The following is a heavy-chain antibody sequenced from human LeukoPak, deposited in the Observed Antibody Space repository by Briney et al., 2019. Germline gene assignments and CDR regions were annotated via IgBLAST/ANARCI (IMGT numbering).Heavy chain of an antibody. CDR2: FDPEDGET. Sequence: ASVKVSCKVSGYTLTELSMHWVRQAPGKGLEWMGGFDPEDGETIYAQKFRGRVTMTEDTSTDTAYMELSSLRSEDTAVYYCATSASGYSGYDYNYWGQGTLVTVSS. CDR3: ATSASGYSGYDYNY. J-gene: IGHJ4*02. V-gene: IGHV1-24*01. D-gene: IGHD5-12*01. CDR1: GYTLTELS.